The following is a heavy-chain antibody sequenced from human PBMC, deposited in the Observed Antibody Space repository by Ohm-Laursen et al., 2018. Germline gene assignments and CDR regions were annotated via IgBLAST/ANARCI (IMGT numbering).Heavy chain of an antibody. J-gene: IGHJ4*02. CDR2: INHSGST. Sequence: SDTLSLTCAVYGGSFSGYYWSWIRQPPGKGLEWIGEINHSGSTNYNPSLKSRVTISVDTSKNQFSLKLSSVTAADTAVYYCARNSTAHDYWGQGTLVTVSS. D-gene: IGHD5-18*01. V-gene: IGHV4-34*01. CDR3: ARNSTAHDY. CDR1: GGSFSGYY.